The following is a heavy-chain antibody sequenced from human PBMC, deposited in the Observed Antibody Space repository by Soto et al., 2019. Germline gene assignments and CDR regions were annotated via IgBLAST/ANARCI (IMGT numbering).Heavy chain of an antibody. CDR3: ALIAAAGVEYFQH. V-gene: IGHV3-48*04. J-gene: IGHJ1*01. CDR2: ISSSNRTI. CDR1: GFTFRSYS. D-gene: IGHD6-13*01. Sequence: GGSLRLSCAASGFTFRSYSMNWVRQAPGKGLEWVSYISSSNRTINYADSVKGRFIISRDNAKNSLYLQMNSLRAEDTAVYYCALIAAAGVEYFQHWGQGTLVTVSS.